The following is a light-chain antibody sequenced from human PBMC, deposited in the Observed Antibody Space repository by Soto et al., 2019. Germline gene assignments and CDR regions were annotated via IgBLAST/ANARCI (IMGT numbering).Light chain of an antibody. V-gene: IGKV3D-20*02. CDR3: QQSYSSPPT. Sequence: ETVLTQSPGTLSLSPGERSTVSCRASQSVGGNSLAWYQQRPGQAPRLLIYDTSKRATGIPDRFSGSRSGPDFTLTISSLQPEDFATYYCQQSYSSPPTFGQGTKVDIK. CDR1: QSVGGNS. CDR2: DTS. J-gene: IGKJ1*01.